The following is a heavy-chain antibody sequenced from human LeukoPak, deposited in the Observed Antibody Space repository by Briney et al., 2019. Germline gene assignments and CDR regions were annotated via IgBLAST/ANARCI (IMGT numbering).Heavy chain of an antibody. CDR1: GGTFSSYA. J-gene: IGHJ4*02. D-gene: IGHD2-15*01. CDR3: AREHGYCSGGSCYSGHYFDY. Sequence: SVKVSCKASGGTFSSYAISWVRQAPGQGLEWMGGIIPIFGTANYAQKFQGRVTITADESTSTAYMELSSLRSEDTAVYYCAREHGYCSGGSCYSGHYFDYWGQGTLVTVSS. CDR2: IIPIFGTA. V-gene: IGHV1-69*01.